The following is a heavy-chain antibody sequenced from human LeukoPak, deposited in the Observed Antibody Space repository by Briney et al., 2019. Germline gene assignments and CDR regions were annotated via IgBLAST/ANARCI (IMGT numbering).Heavy chain of an antibody. D-gene: IGHD3-22*01. CDR2: IYFSGRT. Sequence: SETLSLTCSVSGDSVSRSDSYWDWLRQPPGKGLEWIGTIYFSGRTYYSSSLKSRVTMSVDPSNNQFSLNLRSVTAADTALYYCARRRYYDGSGYLEWGQGTLLSVSS. CDR1: GDSVSRSDSY. J-gene: IGHJ1*01. V-gene: IGHV4-39*01. CDR3: ARRRYYDGSGYLE.